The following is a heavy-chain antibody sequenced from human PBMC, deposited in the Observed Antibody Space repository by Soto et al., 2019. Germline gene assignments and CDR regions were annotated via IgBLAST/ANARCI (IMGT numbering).Heavy chain of an antibody. D-gene: IGHD6-6*01. Sequence: SETLSLTCTVSGGSISSYYWSWIRQPPGKGLEWIGYIYYSGSTNYNPSLKSRVTISVDTSKNQFSLKLSSVTAADTAVYYCAKPHSRSDAFDIWGQGTMVTVSS. CDR2: IYYSGST. J-gene: IGHJ3*02. V-gene: IGHV4-59*01. CDR1: GGSISSYY. CDR3: AKPHSRSDAFDI.